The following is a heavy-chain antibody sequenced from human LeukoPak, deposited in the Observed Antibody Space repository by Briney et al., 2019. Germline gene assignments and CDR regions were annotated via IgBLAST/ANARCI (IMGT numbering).Heavy chain of an antibody. CDR1: GFSLISYS. CDR3: VTDWPVW. J-gene: IGHJ4*02. Sequence: GGSLRLSCAASGFSLISYSMHWVRQAPGKGLEWVSYINSGFFTTIYYADSVKGRFTISRDNAKNSLYLQMNSLRAEDTAIYYCVTDWPVWWGQGTLVTVSS. D-gene: IGHD3-16*01. V-gene: IGHV3-48*01. CDR2: INSGFFTTI.